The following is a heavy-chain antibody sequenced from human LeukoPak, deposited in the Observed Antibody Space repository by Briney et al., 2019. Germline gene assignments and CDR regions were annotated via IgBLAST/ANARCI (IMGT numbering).Heavy chain of an antibody. CDR3: ASAADYDILTGYLV. D-gene: IGHD3-9*01. J-gene: IGHJ4*02. V-gene: IGHV3-48*01. Sequence: GGSLRLSCAASGFTFSRYSMNWVRQAPGKGLEWVSYISSSSSTIYYADSVKGRFTISRDNAKNSLYLQMNSLRAEDTAVYYCASAADYDILTGYLVWRQGTLVTVSS. CDR1: GFTFSRYS. CDR2: ISSSSSTI.